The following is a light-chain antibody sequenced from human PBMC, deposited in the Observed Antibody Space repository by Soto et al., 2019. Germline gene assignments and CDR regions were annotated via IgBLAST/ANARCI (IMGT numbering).Light chain of an antibody. J-gene: IGKJ1*01. CDR1: QGIRSD. Sequence: AIQMTQSPSSLSASVGDRVTITCRASQGIRSDLGWYQEKPGKAPKLLINAASTLQTGVPSRFSGSGSGTDFTLTISSLQPEDFATYYCLQDYSYPRTFGQGTKVEI. V-gene: IGKV1-6*01. CDR2: AAS. CDR3: LQDYSYPRT.